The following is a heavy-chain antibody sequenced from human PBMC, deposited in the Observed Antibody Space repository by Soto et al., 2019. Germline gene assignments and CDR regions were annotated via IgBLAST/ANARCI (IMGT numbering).Heavy chain of an antibody. V-gene: IGHV4-59*01. J-gene: IGHJ6*02. CDR2: IYYSGST. CDR3: ARERNWKGYYGMDV. CDR1: GGSISSYY. Sequence: SEALSLTRTVSGGSISSYYWNGIRQPPGKGLEGIGYIYYSGSTNYTHSRKSRVPISVDTSKNQFSLKLSSVTAADTAVYYCARERNWKGYYGMDVWGQGTTVT. D-gene: IGHD1-1*01.